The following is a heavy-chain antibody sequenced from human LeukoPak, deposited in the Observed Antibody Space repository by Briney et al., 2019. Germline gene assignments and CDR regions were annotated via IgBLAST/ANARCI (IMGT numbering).Heavy chain of an antibody. CDR2: ISYSGST. J-gene: IGHJ4*02. CDR3: ARVPNYYDSSGYRRNIYFDY. CDR1: GGSVSRDNYS. V-gene: IGHV4-61*01. Sequence: SSETLSLTCTVSGGSVSRDNYSWSWIRQPPGKGLEWIGYISYSGSTNYNPSLKSRVTISVDMSKNQFSLKLSSETAADTAVYYCARVPNYYDSSGYRRNIYFDYWGQGTLVTVSS. D-gene: IGHD3-22*01.